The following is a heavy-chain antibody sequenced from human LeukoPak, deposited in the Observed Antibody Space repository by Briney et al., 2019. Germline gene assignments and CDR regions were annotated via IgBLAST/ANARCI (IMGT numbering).Heavy chain of an antibody. J-gene: IGHJ4*02. V-gene: IGHV4-61*02. CDR2: IYTSGST. CDR3: AKIGFSSSWSEFDN. Sequence: SETLSLTCTVSGGSISSGSYYWSWIRQPAGKGLEWIGRIYTSGSTNYNPSLKSRVTVSVDTSKNQFSLKLSSVTAADTAVYYCAKIGFSSSWSEFDNWGQGNLVTVSP. D-gene: IGHD6-13*01. CDR1: GGSISSGSYY.